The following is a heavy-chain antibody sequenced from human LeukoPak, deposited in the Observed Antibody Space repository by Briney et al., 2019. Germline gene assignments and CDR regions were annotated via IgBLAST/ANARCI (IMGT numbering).Heavy chain of an antibody. V-gene: IGHV1-69-2*01. D-gene: IGHD3-10*01. Sequence: ASVKISCKVSGYTFTDYYMHWVQQAPGKGLEWMGLVDPEDGETIYAEKFQGRVTITADTSTDTANMELSSLRSEDTAVYYCATAPYYYGSGSYYSFRFDYWGQGTLVTVSS. CDR3: ATAPYYYGSGSYYSFRFDY. CDR1: GYTFTDYY. J-gene: IGHJ4*02. CDR2: VDPEDGET.